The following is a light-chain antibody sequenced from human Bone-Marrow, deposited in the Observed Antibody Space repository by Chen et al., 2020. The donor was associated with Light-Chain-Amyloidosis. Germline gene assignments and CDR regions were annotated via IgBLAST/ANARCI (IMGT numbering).Light chain of an antibody. CDR3: SSYTITNSLV. J-gene: IGLJ1*01. CDR2: EVT. Sequence: QSALTQPASVSGSPGQSITISCTRTSSDVGGDNHVSWYQQHPDKAPKLMIYEVTNRPSWVPDRFSGSKSDNKASLNISGLQTEDEADYFCSSYTITNSLVFGSGTRVTVL. V-gene: IGLV2-14*01. CDR1: SSDVGGDNH.